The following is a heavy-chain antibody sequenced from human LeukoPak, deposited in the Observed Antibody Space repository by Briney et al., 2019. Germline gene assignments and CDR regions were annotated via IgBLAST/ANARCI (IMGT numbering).Heavy chain of an antibody. V-gene: IGHV3-15*01. CDR2: IKSRAHGGAT. Sequence: GGSLRLSCAASGIPFSDAWMSWVRQPPGKGLEWVGRIKSRAHGGATDYAAPVKGRFTISRDDSKNTLYLQMNSLKTEDTAVYYCTTAGYYYDDWGQGTLVTVSS. CDR1: GIPFSDAW. D-gene: IGHD6-13*01. CDR3: TTAGYYYDD. J-gene: IGHJ4*02.